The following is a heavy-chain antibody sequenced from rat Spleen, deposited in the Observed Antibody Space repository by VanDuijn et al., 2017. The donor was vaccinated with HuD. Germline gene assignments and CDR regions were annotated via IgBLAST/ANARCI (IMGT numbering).Heavy chain of an antibody. Sequence: EVQLVESDGGLVQPGRSLKLSCAASGFTFSDFFMAWVRQAPAKGLDWVATISYDGSSTYYRDSVKGRFTISRDNAKNILYLQMDSLNSEDSATYFCARGRSLRGYYFDYWVQGVMVTISS. CDR3: ARGRSLRGYYFDY. CDR2: ISYDGSST. CDR1: GFTFSDFF. D-gene: IGHD3-1*01. V-gene: IGHV5-29*01. J-gene: IGHJ2*01.